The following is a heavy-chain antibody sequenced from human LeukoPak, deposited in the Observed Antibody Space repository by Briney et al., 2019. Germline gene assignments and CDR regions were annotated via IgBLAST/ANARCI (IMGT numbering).Heavy chain of an antibody. CDR3: AREGQYCSSSACQFDY. Sequence: PGGSLRLSCVGSGFTFSSHDMIWVPQAPGKGLEWVSDIGGRDTRINYADSVKGRFTISRDNSKNTVYLQMSSLRVEDTAIYYCAREGQYCSSSACQFDYWGQGTLVTVSS. CDR2: IGGRDTRI. CDR1: GFTFSSHD. V-gene: IGHV3-23*01. D-gene: IGHD2-2*01. J-gene: IGHJ4*02.